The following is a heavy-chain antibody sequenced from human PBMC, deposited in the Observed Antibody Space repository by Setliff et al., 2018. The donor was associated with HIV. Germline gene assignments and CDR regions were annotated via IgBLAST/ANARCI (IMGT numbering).Heavy chain of an antibody. J-gene: IGHJ4*02. V-gene: IGHV4-4*07. CDR3: ARILISYGSGTHKYFDY. CDR1: GGSISSYY. CDR2: IYANGYA. D-gene: IGHD3-10*01. Sequence: SETLSLTCTVSGGSISSYYWSWIRQPPGKGLEWLGRIYANGYANYNPSLKSRVTMSVDTSKNQFSLNLTSVTAADTATYYCARILISYGSGTHKYFDYWSQGTVVTVSS.